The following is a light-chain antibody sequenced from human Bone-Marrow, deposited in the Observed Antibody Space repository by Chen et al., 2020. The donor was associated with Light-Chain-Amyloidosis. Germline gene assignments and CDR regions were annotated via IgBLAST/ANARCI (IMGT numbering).Light chain of an antibody. CDR1: QTISSNS. Sequence: EIVLTQSPGTLSLSPGEGANLSCRASQTISSNSLTWYQQKFGQAPRLLIYGSSSRATGIPDRFTGSGSGTDFTRTSNRLEPEDFAMYYCQQYGTSPLTFGGGTKVEIK. CDR2: GSS. CDR3: QQYGTSPLT. V-gene: IGKV3-20*01. J-gene: IGKJ4*01.